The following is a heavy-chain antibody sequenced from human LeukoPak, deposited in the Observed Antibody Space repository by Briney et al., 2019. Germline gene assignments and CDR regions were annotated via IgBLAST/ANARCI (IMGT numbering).Heavy chain of an antibody. J-gene: IGHJ4*02. Sequence: ASVKVSCKASGYTFTSYGVSWVRQAPGQGLEWMGWISAYNGNTNYAQKLQGRVTMTTDTSTSRAYMELRSLRSDDTAVYYCARGRAALSDLDYWGQGTLVTVSS. CDR2: ISAYNGNT. CDR1: GYTFTSYG. V-gene: IGHV1-18*01. D-gene: IGHD6-13*01. CDR3: ARGRAALSDLDY.